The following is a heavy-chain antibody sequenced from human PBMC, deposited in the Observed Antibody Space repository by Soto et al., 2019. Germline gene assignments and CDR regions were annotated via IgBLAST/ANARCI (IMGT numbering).Heavy chain of an antibody. CDR2: IYYSGST. V-gene: IGHV4-39*01. CDR1: GGSISSSSYY. J-gene: IGHJ6*03. CDR3: ARHNGDYAYYYHYMDV. Sequence: SETLSLTCTVSGGSISSSSYYWGWIRQPPGKGLEWIGSIYYSGSTYYNPSLKSRVTISVDTSKNQFSLKLSSVAAADTAVYYCARHNGDYAYYYHYMDVWGKGTTVTVSS. D-gene: IGHD4-17*01.